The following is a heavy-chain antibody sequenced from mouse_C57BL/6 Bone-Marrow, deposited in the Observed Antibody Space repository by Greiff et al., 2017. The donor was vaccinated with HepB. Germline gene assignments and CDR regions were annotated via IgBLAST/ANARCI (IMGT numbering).Heavy chain of an antibody. CDR3: ARRTSFYFDY. CDR1: GYTFTSYW. Sequence: QVQLQQPGAELVMPGASVKLSCKASGYTFTSYWMHWVKQRPGQGLEWIGEIDPSDSYTNYNQKFKGKSTLTVDKSSSTAYMQLSSLTSEDSAVYYWARRTSFYFDYWGQGTTLTVSS. V-gene: IGHV1-69*01. J-gene: IGHJ2*01. CDR2: IDPSDSYT.